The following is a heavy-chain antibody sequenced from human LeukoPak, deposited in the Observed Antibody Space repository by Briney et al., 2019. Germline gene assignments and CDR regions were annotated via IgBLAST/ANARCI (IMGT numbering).Heavy chain of an antibody. J-gene: IGHJ3*02. V-gene: IGHV3-15*01. D-gene: IGHD5-24*01. CDR1: GFTFSNAW. CDR2: IKSKTDGRTT. Sequence: GGSLRLSCAASGFTFSNAWMTWVRQAPGKGLEWVGRIKSKTDGRTTDYAAPVKGRFTISRDDSKSTLYLQMNSLKMEDTAVYYCTTGSRWLQFDDAFDIWGQGTMVTVSS. CDR3: TTGSRWLQFDDAFDI.